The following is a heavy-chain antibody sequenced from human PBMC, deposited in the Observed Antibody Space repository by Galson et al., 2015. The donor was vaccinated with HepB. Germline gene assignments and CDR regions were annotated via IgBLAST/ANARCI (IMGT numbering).Heavy chain of an antibody. Sequence: SVTVSCKASGYTFTSYYMHWVRQAPGQGLEWMGIINPSGGSTSYAQKFQGRVTMTRDTSTSTVYMELSSLRSEDTAVYYCARLHKWEHWVSWGQGTLVTVSS. CDR2: INPSGGST. J-gene: IGHJ4*02. V-gene: IGHV1-46*01. CDR1: GYTFTSYY. D-gene: IGHD1-26*01. CDR3: ARLHKWEHWVS.